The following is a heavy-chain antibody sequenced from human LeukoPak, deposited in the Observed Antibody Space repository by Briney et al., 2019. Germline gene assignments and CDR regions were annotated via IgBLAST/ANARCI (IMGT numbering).Heavy chain of an antibody. Sequence: GGSLRLSCAASGFTFNSNGMSWVGQAPGKGLEGVSVISASGGSTYYADSVKGRFTISRDNSKNTLYLQINSLRVEDTAVYYCTKFSLRGTYSFDHWGQGTLVTVSS. CDR1: GFTFNSNG. D-gene: IGHD3-16*02. J-gene: IGHJ4*02. V-gene: IGHV3-23*01. CDR2: ISASGGST. CDR3: TKFSLRGTYSFDH.